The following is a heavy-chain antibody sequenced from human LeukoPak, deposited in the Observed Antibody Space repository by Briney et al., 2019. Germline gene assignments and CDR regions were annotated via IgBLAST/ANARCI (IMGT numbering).Heavy chain of an antibody. Sequence: SETLSLTCTVHGGSFSGSYWSWLRQSAGRGREGIGEMNHSGSTNYNPSLKSRVSISIDTSNNQFSLELTSVTAADTAMYYCARGPTMVRGVIRFYYYMDDWGKGTTVTVSS. J-gene: IGHJ6*03. V-gene: IGHV4-34*01. CDR3: ARGPTMVRGVIRFYYYMDD. D-gene: IGHD3-10*01. CDR2: MNHSGST. CDR1: GGSFSGSY.